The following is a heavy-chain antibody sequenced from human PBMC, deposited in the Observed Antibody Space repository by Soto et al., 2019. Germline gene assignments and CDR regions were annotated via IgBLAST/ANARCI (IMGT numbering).Heavy chain of an antibody. CDR3: AGKRYCSGGSCYVWFDY. V-gene: IGHV4-39*01. CDR1: GGSISSSSYY. J-gene: IGHJ5*01. Sequence: PSETLSLTCSVSGGSISSSSYYWGWIRQPSGKGLEWIGSIYYSGSTYYNPSLKSRVTISVDTSKNQFSLKLSSVTAADTAVYYCAGKRYCSGGSCYVWFDYWGQGTLVTVSS. CDR2: IYYSGST. D-gene: IGHD2-15*01.